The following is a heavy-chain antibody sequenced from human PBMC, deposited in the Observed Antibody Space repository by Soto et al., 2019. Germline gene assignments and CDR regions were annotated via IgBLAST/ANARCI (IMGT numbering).Heavy chain of an antibody. V-gene: IGHV3-30*18. J-gene: IGHJ4*02. Sequence: QVQLVESGGGVVQPGRSLRLSCAASGFTFSSYGMHWVRQAPGKGLEWVALISYDGRNKYYADSVKGRFTISRDNSKNTLYLQMNSLRAEDTAVYYCAKELSGSHPLEYWGKGALVTVSS. CDR1: GFTFSSYG. CDR3: AKELSGSHPLEY. D-gene: IGHD3-3*01. CDR2: ISYDGRNK.